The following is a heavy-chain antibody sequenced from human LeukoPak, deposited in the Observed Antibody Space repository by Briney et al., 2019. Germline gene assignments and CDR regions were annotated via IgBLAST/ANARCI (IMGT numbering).Heavy chain of an antibody. CDR3: ARQGSLDFWSGYYARPFDY. V-gene: IGHV4-39*01. J-gene: IGHJ4*02. CDR1: GFTFSSYSMN. Sequence: GSLRLSCAASGFTFSSYSMNWVRQAPGKGLEWIGSIYYSGSTYYNPSLKSRVTISVDTSKNQFSLKLSSVTAADTAVYYCARQGSLDFWSGYYARPFDYWGQGTLVTVSS. D-gene: IGHD3-3*01. CDR2: IYYSGST.